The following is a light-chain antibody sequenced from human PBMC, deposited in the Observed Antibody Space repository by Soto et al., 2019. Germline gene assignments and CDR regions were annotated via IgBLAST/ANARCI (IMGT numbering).Light chain of an antibody. J-gene: IGKJ4*01. CDR3: QQYNNWPLT. Sequence: EIVLTQSPGTLSFSPGERATLSCRASQSVSSSYLAWYQQKPGRAPRLLIYGASSRATGIPDRFSGSGSGTDFTLTISSLQSEDFAVYYCQQYNNWPLTFGGGTKVDI. CDR2: GAS. CDR1: QSVSSSY. V-gene: IGKV3-20*01.